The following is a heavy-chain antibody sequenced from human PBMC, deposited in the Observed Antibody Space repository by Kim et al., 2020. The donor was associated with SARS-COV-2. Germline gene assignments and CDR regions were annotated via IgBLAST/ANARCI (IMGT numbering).Heavy chain of an antibody. V-gene: IGHV4-4*07. CDR3: AKGTADYDNGMDV. J-gene: IGHJ6*02. D-gene: IGHD2-21*02. Sequence: SIPSLQSRVTMSVDTSKAQLSLKLTSVAAADTAVYYCAKGTADYDNGMDVWGQGTTVTVSS.